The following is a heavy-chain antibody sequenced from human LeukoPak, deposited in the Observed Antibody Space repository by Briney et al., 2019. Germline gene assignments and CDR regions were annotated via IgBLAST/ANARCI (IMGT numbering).Heavy chain of an antibody. CDR2: MNPNSGNT. CDR3: ARAGGYSYGLLGYYYYGMDV. Sequence: ASVKVSCKASGYTFTSYDINWVRQATGQGLEWMGWMNPNSGNTGYAQKFQGRVTMTRNTSISTAYMELSSLRSEDTAVYYCARAGGYSYGLLGYYYYGMDVWGQGATVTVSS. J-gene: IGHJ6*02. V-gene: IGHV1-8*01. CDR1: GYTFTSYD. D-gene: IGHD5-18*01.